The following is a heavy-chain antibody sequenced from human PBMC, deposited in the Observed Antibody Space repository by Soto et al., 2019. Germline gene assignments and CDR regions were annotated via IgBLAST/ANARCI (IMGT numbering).Heavy chain of an antibody. CDR1: GFTFSSYS. V-gene: IGHV3-21*01. Sequence: EVQLVESGGGLVKPGGSLRLSCAASGFTFSSYSMNWVRQAPGKGLEWVSSISSSSSYIYYADSVKGRFTISRDNAKNSRYLQMNSLRAEDTAVYYCARPVLGYCSGGSCSAPDYWGQGTLVTVSS. CDR3: ARPVLGYCSGGSCSAPDY. J-gene: IGHJ4*02. D-gene: IGHD2-15*01. CDR2: ISSSSSYI.